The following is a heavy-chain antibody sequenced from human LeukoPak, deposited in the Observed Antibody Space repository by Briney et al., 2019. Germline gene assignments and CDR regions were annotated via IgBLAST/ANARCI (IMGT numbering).Heavy chain of an antibody. V-gene: IGHV3-30*10. CDR1: GFIFTRYA. CDR3: ARETPPGSPRYFDY. Sequence: GGSLRLSCAASGFIFTRYAMHWVRQAPGKGLEWVTVISSDGNNKYYTDSVKGRFTISRDNSKNTLSLQMNSLRTEDTAVYYCARETPPGSPRYFDYWGQGTLVTVSS. J-gene: IGHJ4*02. CDR2: ISSDGNNK.